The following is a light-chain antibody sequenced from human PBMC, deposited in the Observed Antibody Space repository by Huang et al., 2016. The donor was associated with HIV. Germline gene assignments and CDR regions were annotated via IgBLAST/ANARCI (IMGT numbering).Light chain of an antibody. CDR2: DAS. J-gene: IGKJ2*01. Sequence: DIQMTQSPSFLSASVGDRVTITCRASQGISYYLAWYQQRPGKVPKLLISDASTLQSGFPSRFSGGGSGTDFRLIISSLQPEDVATYYCQKYNIAPYTFGQGTKLEL. CDR3: QKYNIAPYT. CDR1: QGISYY. V-gene: IGKV1-27*01.